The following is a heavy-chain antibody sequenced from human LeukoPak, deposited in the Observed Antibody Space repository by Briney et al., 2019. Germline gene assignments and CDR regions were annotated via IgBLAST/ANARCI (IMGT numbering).Heavy chain of an antibody. D-gene: IGHD5-18*01. CDR2: ISAYNGNT. CDR1: GYTFTSYG. V-gene: IGHV1-18*01. Sequence: ASVKVSCKASGYTFTSYGISWVRQAPGQGLEWMGWISAYNGNTNYAQKFQGRVTITADKSTSTAYMELSSLRSEDTAVYYCASRDSYGTFDPWGQGTLVTVSS. CDR3: ASRDSYGTFDP. J-gene: IGHJ5*02.